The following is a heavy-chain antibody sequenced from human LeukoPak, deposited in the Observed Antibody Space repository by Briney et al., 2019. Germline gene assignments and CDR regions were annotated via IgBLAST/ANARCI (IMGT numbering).Heavy chain of an antibody. CDR2: IKSKIHGGTI. CDR1: GFTFDKAW. Sequence: RTGGSLRLSCAASGFTFDKAWMTWVRQAPGKGLEWVGRIKSKIHGGTIDYAAPVKGRFTISRDDSENTVYLQMSSLRTEDTAMYYCTTSPVLGIDYWGQGIQVTVSS. V-gene: IGHV3-15*01. D-gene: IGHD6-19*01. J-gene: IGHJ4*02. CDR3: TTSPVLGIDY.